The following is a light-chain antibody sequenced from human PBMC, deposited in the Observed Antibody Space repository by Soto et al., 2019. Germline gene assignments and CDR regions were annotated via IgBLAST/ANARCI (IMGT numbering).Light chain of an antibody. V-gene: IGLV2-23*01. CDR1: STDVGRYNL. Sequence: QSALTQPASVSGSPGQSITVSCTGTSTDVGRYNLVSWYQQHPGKAPKFIIYEGSKRPSGLFNRFSGSKSGNTASLTISGLQAEDEADYYCCSYAGTRTFIFGGGTKVTVL. CDR3: CSYAGTRTFI. CDR2: EGS. J-gene: IGLJ2*01.